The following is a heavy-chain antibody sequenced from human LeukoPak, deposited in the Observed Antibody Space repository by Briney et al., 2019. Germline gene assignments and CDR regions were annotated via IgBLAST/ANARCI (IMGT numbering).Heavy chain of an antibody. V-gene: IGHV3-15*01. D-gene: IGHD1-26*01. J-gene: IGHJ4*02. CDR2: IKSKTAGGTT. CDR1: GFTFGKAW. Sequence: GSLRLSCAASGFTFGKAWMTWVRQAPGKGLEWVGRIKSKTAGGTTDYAAPVKGRFTISRDDSKNTLYLEMNSLKTEDTAVYYCTTGESMVGTTIHVRWADWGQGTLVTVSS. CDR3: TTGESMVGTTIHVRWAD.